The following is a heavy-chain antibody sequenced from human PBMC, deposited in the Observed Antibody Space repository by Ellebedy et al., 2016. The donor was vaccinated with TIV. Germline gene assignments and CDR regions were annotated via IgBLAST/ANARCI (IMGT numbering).Heavy chain of an antibody. CDR3: VKDLSNTGSYIRPFDY. Sequence: GESLKISCAASGFTFSSSLLHWVRQAPGKGLEWVALISPDGRDKQYGASVKGRFTISRDNSKNTLYLQMSSLTTEDTAVYYCVKDLSNTGSYIRPFDYWGQGTLVTVSS. D-gene: IGHD2-2*02. V-gene: IGHV3-30*14. CDR1: GFTFSSSL. CDR2: ISPDGRDK. J-gene: IGHJ4*02.